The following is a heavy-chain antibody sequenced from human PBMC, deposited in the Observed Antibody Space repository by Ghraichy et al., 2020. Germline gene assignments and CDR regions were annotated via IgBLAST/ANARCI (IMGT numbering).Heavy chain of an antibody. Sequence: SETLSLTCAISGDSVSSNSAAWNWIRQSPSRGLEWLGRTYYRSKWYNDYAVSVKSRITINPDTSKNQFSLQLNSVTPEDTAVYYCARVKGGTYDFWSGSYGMDVWGQGTTVTVSS. V-gene: IGHV6-1*01. D-gene: IGHD3-3*01. CDR3: ARVKGGTYDFWSGSYGMDV. J-gene: IGHJ6*02. CDR1: GDSVSSNSAA. CDR2: TYYRSKWYN.